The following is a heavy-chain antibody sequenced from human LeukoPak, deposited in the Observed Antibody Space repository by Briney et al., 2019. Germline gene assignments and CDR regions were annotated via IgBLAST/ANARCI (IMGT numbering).Heavy chain of an antibody. CDR3: ARALHDYGGNPLPGY. CDR2: ISSSGSTI. Sequence: PGGSLRLSCAASGFTFSDYYMSWIRQAPGKGLEWVSYISSSGSTIYYADSVKGRFTISRDNAKNSLYPQMNSLRAEDTAVYYCARALHDYGGNPLPGYWGQGTLVTVSS. CDR1: GFTFSDYY. V-gene: IGHV3-11*01. D-gene: IGHD4-23*01. J-gene: IGHJ4*02.